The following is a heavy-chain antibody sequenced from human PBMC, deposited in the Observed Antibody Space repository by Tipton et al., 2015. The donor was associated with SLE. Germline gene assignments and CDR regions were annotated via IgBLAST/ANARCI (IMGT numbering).Heavy chain of an antibody. Sequence: GLVKPSQTLSLTCAISGDSVSSDSAGWNWIRQSPSRGLEWLGRTYYRSQWYSDYAVSVKSRITINPDTSKNQFSLHLNSVTPEDTAVYYCARVWGAAAGWYFDLWGRGTLVTVSS. CDR1: GDSVSSDSAG. CDR3: ARVWGAAAGWYFDL. J-gene: IGHJ2*01. V-gene: IGHV6-1*01. CDR2: TYYRSQWYS. D-gene: IGHD6-13*01.